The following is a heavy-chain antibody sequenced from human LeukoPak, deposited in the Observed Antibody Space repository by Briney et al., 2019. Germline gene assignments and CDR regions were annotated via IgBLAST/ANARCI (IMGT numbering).Heavy chain of an antibody. V-gene: IGHV4-34*01. CDR2: INHSGST. CDR1: GGSFSGYY. CDR3: ARGLGGSWHYYYYMDV. Sequence: SETLSLTCAVYGGSFSGYYWSWIRQPPGKGLEWIGEINHSGSTNYNPSLKSRVTISVDTSKNQFSLKLSSVTAADTAVYYCARGLGGSWHYYYYMDVWGKGTTATVSS. D-gene: IGHD6-13*01. J-gene: IGHJ6*03.